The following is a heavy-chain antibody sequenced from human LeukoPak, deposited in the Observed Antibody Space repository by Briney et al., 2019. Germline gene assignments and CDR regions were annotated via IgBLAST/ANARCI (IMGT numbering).Heavy chain of an antibody. CDR1: VYTFTSYG. CDR2: ISAYNGNT. CDR3: ARYSSGWYPAYYFDY. J-gene: IGHJ4*02. V-gene: IGHV1-18*01. D-gene: IGHD6-19*01. Sequence: GASVKVSCKASVYTFTSYGISWVRQARGQGLEWMGWISAYNGNTNYAQKLQGRVTMTTDTSTSTAYMELRSLRSDDTAVYYCARYSSGWYPAYYFDYWGQGTLVTVSS.